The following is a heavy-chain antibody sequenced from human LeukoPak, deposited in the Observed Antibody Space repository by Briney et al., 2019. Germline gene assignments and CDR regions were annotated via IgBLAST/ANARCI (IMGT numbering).Heavy chain of an antibody. J-gene: IGHJ3*02. CDR1: GDSVSTNKAA. Sequence: SQTLSLSFAISGDSVSTNKAAWNWIWQSPSRGLEWLGRKYYRSKWYNDYAVSVKSRISINTDTSKNQLSLQLNSVTPADTAVYYCTRDELGGAAFNIWGQGTMVTVSS. CDR2: KYYRSKWYN. D-gene: IGHD7-27*01. V-gene: IGHV6-1*01. CDR3: TRDELGGAAFNI.